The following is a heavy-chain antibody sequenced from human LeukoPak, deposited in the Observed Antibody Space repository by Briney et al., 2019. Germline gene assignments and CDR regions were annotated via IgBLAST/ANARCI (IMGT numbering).Heavy chain of an antibody. Sequence: SETLSLTCTVSGGSISSYYWSWIRQPPGKGLEWIGYIYYSGSTNCNPSLKSRVTISRDTPKNQFSLKLSSVTAADTAVYYCARLPGGDSSSVVAFDIWGQGTMVTVSS. CDR1: GGSISSYY. V-gene: IGHV4-59*08. J-gene: IGHJ3*02. CDR3: ARLPGGDSSSVVAFDI. D-gene: IGHD2-21*02. CDR2: IYYSGST.